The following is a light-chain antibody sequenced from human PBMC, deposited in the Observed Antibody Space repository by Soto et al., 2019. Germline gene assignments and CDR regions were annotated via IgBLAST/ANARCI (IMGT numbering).Light chain of an antibody. V-gene: IGKV3-20*01. CDR2: GAS. CDR1: QSVSSSY. J-gene: IGKJ1*01. Sequence: EIVLTQSPGTLSLSPGERATLSCRASQSVSSSYLGCYQQKPGQAPRLPIYGASSRAAGIPDRFSGSGSGTDVTLTISRLEPEDFAVYYCQQYGSSPRTFGQGTKVEL. CDR3: QQYGSSPRT.